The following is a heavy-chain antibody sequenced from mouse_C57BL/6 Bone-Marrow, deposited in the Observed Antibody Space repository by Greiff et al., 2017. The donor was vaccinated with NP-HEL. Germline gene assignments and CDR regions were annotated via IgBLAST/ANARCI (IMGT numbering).Heavy chain of an antibody. CDR2: IYPGDGDT. V-gene: IGHV1-82*01. CDR1: GYAFSSSW. Sequence: QVQLKESGPELVKPGASVKISCKASGYAFSSSWMNWVKQRPGKGLEWIGRIYPGDGDTNYNGKFKGKATLTADKSSSTAYMQLSSLTSEDSAVYFCARDGNYPFAYWGQGTLVTVSA. D-gene: IGHD2-1*01. J-gene: IGHJ3*01. CDR3: ARDGNYPFAY.